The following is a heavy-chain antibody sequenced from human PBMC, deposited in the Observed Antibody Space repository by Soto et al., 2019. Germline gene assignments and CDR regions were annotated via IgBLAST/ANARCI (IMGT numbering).Heavy chain of an antibody. Sequence: PSETLSLTCIVSGESISSSSYYWGWIRQPPGKGLEWIGSIYYSGRTYYNPSFKSRVTISIDTSKNQFSLKLSSVTATDTAVYYCARQRTTVATQAYFGHWGQGALVTVSS. CDR1: GESISSSSYY. D-gene: IGHD2-21*02. CDR2: IYYSGRT. J-gene: IGHJ4*02. V-gene: IGHV4-39*01. CDR3: ARQRTTVATQAYFGH.